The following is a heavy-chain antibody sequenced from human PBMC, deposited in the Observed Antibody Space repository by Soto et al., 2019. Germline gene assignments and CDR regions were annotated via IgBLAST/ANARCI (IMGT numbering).Heavy chain of an antibody. CDR3: AGSGIQGPFAN. J-gene: IGHJ1*01. Sequence: SETLSLTCAVSGYSISSSNWWGWIRQPPGKGLEWIGYIYYSGTTYYNPSLKSRVTMSVDTSKNQFSLKLTSVTAVDTAVYYCAGSGIQGPFANWGQGDLVTAS. CDR1: GYSISSSNW. CDR2: IYYSGTT. V-gene: IGHV4-28*01.